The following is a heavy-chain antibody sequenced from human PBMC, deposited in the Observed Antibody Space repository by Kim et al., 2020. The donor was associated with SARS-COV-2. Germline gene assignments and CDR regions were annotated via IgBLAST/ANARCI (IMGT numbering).Heavy chain of an antibody. CDR2: ITSRVNSYTT. Sequence: GGSLRLSCAASGFTFSDRFMDWVRQAPGKGLEWVGRITSRVNSYTTEYAASVKGRFMISREDSKNSLYLQMNSLKTEDTAVYYCVAFRLVVATTSDYWGQGTLVTVSS. V-gene: IGHV3-72*01. D-gene: IGHD2-15*01. CDR3: VAFRLVVATTSDY. CDR1: GFTFSDRF. J-gene: IGHJ4*02.